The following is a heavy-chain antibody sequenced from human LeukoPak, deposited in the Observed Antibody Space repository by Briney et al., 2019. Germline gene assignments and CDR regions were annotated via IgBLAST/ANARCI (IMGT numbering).Heavy chain of an antibody. J-gene: IGHJ5*02. V-gene: IGHV4-38-2*02. CDR2: IYHSGST. D-gene: IGHD6-13*01. Sequence: SETLSLTCAVSGYSISSGYYWGWIRQPPGKGLAWIGSIYHSGSTYYNPSLKSRVTISVDTSKNQFSLKLSSVTAADTAVYYCAREAGSAPFDPWGQGTLVTVSS. CDR1: GYSISSGYY. CDR3: AREAGSAPFDP.